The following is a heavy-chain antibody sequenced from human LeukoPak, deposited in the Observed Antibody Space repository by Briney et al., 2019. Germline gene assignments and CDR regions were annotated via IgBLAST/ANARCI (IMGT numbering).Heavy chain of an antibody. Sequence: PSETLSLTCTVSGGSISSSSYYWGWIRQPPWKGLEWIGSIYYSGSTYYNPSLKSRVTISVDTSKNQFSLKLSSVTAADTAVYYCARLSPALRIAQQGVDYWGQGTLVTVSS. V-gene: IGHV4-39*01. CDR3: ARLSPALRIAQQGVDY. J-gene: IGHJ4*02. CDR2: IYYSGST. D-gene: IGHD6-13*01. CDR1: GGSISSSSYY.